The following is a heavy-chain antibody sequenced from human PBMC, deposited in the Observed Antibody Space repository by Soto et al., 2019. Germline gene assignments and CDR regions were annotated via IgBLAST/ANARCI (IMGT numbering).Heavy chain of an antibody. CDR3: ARALYSNYGDY. V-gene: IGHV1-18*04. J-gene: IGHJ4*02. CDR1: GYTFTSYG. CDR2: VSGYNGNT. D-gene: IGHD4-4*01. Sequence: ASVKVSCKASGYTFTSYGVSWVRQAPGQGLEWMGWVSGYNGNTNYAQKVQDRVTMTTDTSTSTAYMELRSLRSDDTAVYYCARALYSNYGDYWGQGNLVTVSS.